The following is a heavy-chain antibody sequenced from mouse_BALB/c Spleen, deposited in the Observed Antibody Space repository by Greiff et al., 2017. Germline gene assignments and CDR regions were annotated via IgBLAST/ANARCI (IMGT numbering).Heavy chain of an antibody. CDR3: ARNWDGAMDY. Sequence: EVHLVESGPGLVKPSQSLSLTCTVTGYSITSDYAWNWIRQFPGNKLEWMGYISYSGSTSYNPSLKSRISITRDTSKNQFFLQLNSVTTEDTATYYCARNWDGAMDYWGQGTSVTVSS. D-gene: IGHD4-1*01. CDR2: ISYSGST. V-gene: IGHV3-2*02. CDR1: GYSITSDYA. J-gene: IGHJ4*01.